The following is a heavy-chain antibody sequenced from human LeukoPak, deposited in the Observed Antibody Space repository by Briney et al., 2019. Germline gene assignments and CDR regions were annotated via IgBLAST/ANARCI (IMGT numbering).Heavy chain of an antibody. Sequence: ASVKVSCKASGYTFNGYFMHWVRQAPGQGLEWMGWINPNSGGTNYAQKFQGRVNMTRDTSISTAYMELSRLTSDDTAVYYCARDLRGLYDYFDYWGQGTLVSVSS. J-gene: IGHJ4*02. CDR3: ARDLRGLYDYFDY. V-gene: IGHV1-2*02. CDR2: INPNSGGT. D-gene: IGHD5/OR15-5a*01. CDR1: GYTFNGYF.